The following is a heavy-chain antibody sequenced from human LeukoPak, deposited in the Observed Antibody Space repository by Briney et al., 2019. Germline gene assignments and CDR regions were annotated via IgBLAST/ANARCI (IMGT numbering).Heavy chain of an antibody. CDR2: IYPGDSDT. V-gene: IGHV5-51*01. D-gene: IGHD4-11*01. CDR3: AWGNDYIPDH. J-gene: IGHJ4*02. Sequence: GESQKISCKGSEYSFSSYWIGWVRQMPGKGLEWMGIIYPGDSDTRYSPDFQGQVTISVDRSISTAYLQWSRLKASDSAMYYCAWGNDYIPDHWGQGTLVTVSS. CDR1: EYSFSSYW.